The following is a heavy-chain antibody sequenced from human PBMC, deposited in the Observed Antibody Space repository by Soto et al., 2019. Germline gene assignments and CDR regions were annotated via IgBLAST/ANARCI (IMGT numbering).Heavy chain of an antibody. CDR2: IHNDGTI. V-gene: IGHV4-59*01. CDR1: GDSITSDF. CDR3: ARGGCSSCGFDP. J-gene: IGHJ5*02. D-gene: IGHD6-6*01. Sequence: PSETLSLTCTVSGDSITSDFWSWVRQPPGKRLEHIGLIHNDGTIYYTPSLKNRVTITVDTSKNQFSLKLTSVTAADTAVYYCARGGCSSCGFDPWGQGILVTVSS.